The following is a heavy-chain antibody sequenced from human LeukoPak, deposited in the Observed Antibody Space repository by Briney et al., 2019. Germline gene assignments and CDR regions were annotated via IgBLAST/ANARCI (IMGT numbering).Heavy chain of an antibody. Sequence: SVKVSCKASGGTFSSYAISWVRQALGQGLEWMGRIIPIFGIANYAQKFQGRVTITADKSTSTAYMELSSLRSEDTAVYYCARDISSREGDWFDPWGQGTLVTVSS. D-gene: IGHD6-6*01. CDR3: ARDISSREGDWFDP. CDR1: GGTFSSYA. J-gene: IGHJ5*02. V-gene: IGHV1-69*04. CDR2: IIPIFGIA.